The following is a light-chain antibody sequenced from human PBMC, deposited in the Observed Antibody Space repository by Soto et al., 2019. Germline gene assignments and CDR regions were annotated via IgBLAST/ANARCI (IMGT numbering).Light chain of an antibody. CDR2: DAS. J-gene: IGKJ3*01. CDR1: QNIDSW. CDR3: QQYNSYPYS. Sequence: DIQVTQSPSTLSASVGDRVTISCRASQNIDSWLAWYQQKPGKAPKLLIYDASSLESGVPSRFSGSGSGTEFTLTISSLQPDDLATYYCQQYNSYPYSFGPGTKVDIK. V-gene: IGKV1-5*01.